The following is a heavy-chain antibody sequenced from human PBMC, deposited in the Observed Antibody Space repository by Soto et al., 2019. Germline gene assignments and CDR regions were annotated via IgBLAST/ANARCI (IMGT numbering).Heavy chain of an antibody. D-gene: IGHD2-15*01. Sequence: LETLFLTCSVSGGSLSCHFWAWIRQSPGKGLEWLGYIFYTGITNYNPSLQSRVTISVDTSKDQFSLRLNSVTAADTAVYYCARGGDDFSGVNFEDGVDFWGQWISVTGSS. V-gene: IGHV4-59*11. CDR2: IFYTGIT. CDR3: ARGGDDFSGVNFEDGVDF. J-gene: IGHJ3*01. CDR1: GGSLSCHF.